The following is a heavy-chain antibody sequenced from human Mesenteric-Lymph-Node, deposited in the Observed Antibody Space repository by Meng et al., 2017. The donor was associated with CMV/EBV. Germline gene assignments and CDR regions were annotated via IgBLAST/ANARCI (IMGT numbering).Heavy chain of an antibody. V-gene: IGHV3-74*01. Sequence: GGSLRLSCVASGFIFSHYWMHWVRQAPGKGLVWVSRINSDGSSTSCADSVKGRFTISRDNAKNTLYLQINSLRAEDTAVYYCARALFSSSWYETDAFDIWGQGTMVTVSS. CDR3: ARALFSSSWYETDAFDI. D-gene: IGHD6-13*01. CDR2: INSDGSST. CDR1: GFIFSHYW. J-gene: IGHJ3*02.